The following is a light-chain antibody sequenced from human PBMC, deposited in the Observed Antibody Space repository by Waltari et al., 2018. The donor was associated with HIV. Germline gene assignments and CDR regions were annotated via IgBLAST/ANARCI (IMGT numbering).Light chain of an antibody. CDR2: STD. Sequence: QTVVTQEPSFSVSPGGTVTLTCGLSSGSVSTNYSPSWYKQSPGQAPRTLIYSTDIRSSGAPSRFSGSILGNKAALTITGAQAEDEADYYCVVYLSSGSWVFGGGTKVTVL. V-gene: IGLV8-61*01. CDR3: VVYLSSGSWV. CDR1: SGSVSTNYS. J-gene: IGLJ3*02.